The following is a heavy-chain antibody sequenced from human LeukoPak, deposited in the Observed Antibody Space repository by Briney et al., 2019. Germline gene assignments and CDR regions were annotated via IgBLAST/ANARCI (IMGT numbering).Heavy chain of an antibody. CDR2: ISISSSYI. J-gene: IGHJ3*02. V-gene: IGHV3-21*01. CDR3: ARARDYDTSGYYADAFDI. D-gene: IGHD3-22*01. CDR1: GFTFSTYN. Sequence: GGSLRLSCAASGFTFSTYNMNWVRQAPGKGLEWVSSISISSSYIYYADSVKGRFTVSRDNAENSLYLQMNSLRAEDTAVYYCARARDYDTSGYYADAFDIWGQGTMVSVSS.